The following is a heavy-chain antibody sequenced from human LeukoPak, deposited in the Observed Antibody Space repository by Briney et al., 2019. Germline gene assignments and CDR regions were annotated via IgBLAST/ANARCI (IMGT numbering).Heavy chain of an antibody. CDR1: GFTFSDFP. J-gene: IGHJ4*02. CDR2: IYSGGST. CDR3: ASYYDSSGYRDY. D-gene: IGHD3-22*01. V-gene: IGHV3-53*01. Sequence: GGSLRLSCAASGFTFSDFPMSWVRQAPGKGLEWVSVIYSGGSTYYADSVKGRFTISRDNSKNTLYLQMNSLRAEDTAVYYCASYYDSSGYRDYWGQGTLVTVSS.